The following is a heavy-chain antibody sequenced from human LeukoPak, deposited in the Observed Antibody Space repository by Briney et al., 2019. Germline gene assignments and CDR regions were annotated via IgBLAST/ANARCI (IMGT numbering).Heavy chain of an antibody. Sequence: ASVNVSCKASGYTFTSYGISWVRQHPAQGREGMGWISAYNDNTNYAQKLQGRVTTTTDTSTSTAYMELRSLRSDDAAVYYCARGGSGPPSFWGQGTLVTVSS. CDR2: ISAYNDNT. CDR3: ARGGSGPPSF. D-gene: IGHD3-10*01. V-gene: IGHV1-18*01. CDR1: GYTFTSYG. J-gene: IGHJ4*02.